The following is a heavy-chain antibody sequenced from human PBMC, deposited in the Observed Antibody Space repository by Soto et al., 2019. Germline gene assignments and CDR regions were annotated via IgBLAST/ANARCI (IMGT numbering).Heavy chain of an antibody. J-gene: IGHJ4*02. CDR2: IIPMFNTP. CDR1: GGTFSSYA. D-gene: IGHD5-12*01. Sequence: QVQLVQSGTEVKKPGSSVKVSCKASGGTFSSYAISWVRHAPGQGLEWMGGIIPMFNTPNYAQRFQGRVTITADKSTSTVYMELNSLRSADTAVYYCSRDKEMATITDFGYWGQGTLVTVSS. V-gene: IGHV1-69*06. CDR3: SRDKEMATITDFGY.